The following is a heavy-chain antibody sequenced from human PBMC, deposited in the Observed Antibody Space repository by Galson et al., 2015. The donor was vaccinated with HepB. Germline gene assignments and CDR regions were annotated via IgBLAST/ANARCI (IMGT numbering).Heavy chain of an antibody. V-gene: IGHV3-33*01. CDR3: ARKTTVVTDYDAFDI. CDR2: IWYDGSNK. Sequence: SLRLSCAASGFTFSSYGMHWVRQAPGKGLEWVAVIWYDGSNKYYADSVKGRFTISRDNSKNTLYLQMNSLRAEDTAVYYCARKTTVVTDYDAFDIWGQGTMVTVSS. J-gene: IGHJ3*02. CDR1: GFTFSSYG. D-gene: IGHD4-23*01.